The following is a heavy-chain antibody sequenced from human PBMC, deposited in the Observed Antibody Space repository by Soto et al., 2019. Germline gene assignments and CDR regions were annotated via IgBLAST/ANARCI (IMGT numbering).Heavy chain of an antibody. Sequence: QVQLVESGGGVVQPGTSLRLSCAASGFTFSSHVMHWVRQAPGKGLQWVAVIWNDGRNKQYADSVKGRFTISRDNSKNTLSLQINSLRAEDTAVYYCAREVGYNWNDNRYDDFDMWGQGTMVTVSS. D-gene: IGHD1-1*01. V-gene: IGHV3-33*01. CDR3: AREVGYNWNDNRYDDFDM. CDR1: GFTFSSHV. J-gene: IGHJ3*02. CDR2: IWNDGRNK.